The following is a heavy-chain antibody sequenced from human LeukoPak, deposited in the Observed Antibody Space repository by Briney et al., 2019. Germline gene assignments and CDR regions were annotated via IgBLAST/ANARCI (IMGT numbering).Heavy chain of an antibody. J-gene: IGHJ4*02. V-gene: IGHV3-23*01. Sequence: GGSLRLSCAASGLTFSTYGMSSVRQAPGKGREWVSAISGSGDSTYYADSVKGRVTISRDNSKNTLYLQMKSLRAEDTAVYYCAKSKQLAPWDYWGQGTLVTVSS. CDR3: AKSKQLAPWDY. D-gene: IGHD1-1*01. CDR1: GLTFSTYG. CDR2: ISGSGDST.